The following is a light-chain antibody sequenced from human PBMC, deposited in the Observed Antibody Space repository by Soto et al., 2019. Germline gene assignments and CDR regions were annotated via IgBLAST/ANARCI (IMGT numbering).Light chain of an antibody. J-gene: IGLJ1*01. CDR3: CSYGGNDNYV. CDR2: EVT. Sequence: QSALTRAPSASGSPGQAVAISCTGTSSDVGGYNYVSWYQQHPGKAPKLLIYEVTKRPSGVPDRFSGSKSGNTASLTVSGLQAEDEADYYCCSYGGNDNYVFGTGTKVTVL. CDR1: SSDVGGYNY. V-gene: IGLV2-8*01.